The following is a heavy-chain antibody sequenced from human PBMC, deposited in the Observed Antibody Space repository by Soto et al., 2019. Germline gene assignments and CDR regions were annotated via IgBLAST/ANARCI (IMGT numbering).Heavy chain of an antibody. V-gene: IGHV1-69*13. J-gene: IGHJ6*02. CDR3: ARVIVATINSYYGMDV. CDR1: GGTFSSYA. CDR2: IIPIFGTA. Sequence: ASVKVSCKASGGTFSSYAISWVRQAPGQGLEWMGGIIPIFGTANYAQKFQGRVTITADESTSTAYMELSSLRSEDTAVYYCARVIVATINSYYGMDVWGQGTTVTVSS. D-gene: IGHD5-12*01.